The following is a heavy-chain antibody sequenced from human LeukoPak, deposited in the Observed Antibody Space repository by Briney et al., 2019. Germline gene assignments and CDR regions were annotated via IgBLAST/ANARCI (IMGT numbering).Heavy chain of an antibody. D-gene: IGHD3-22*01. V-gene: IGHV3-23*01. CDR3: ARHYDSSGYYYLDY. Sequence: GGSLRLSWAASGFTFSNYAMSWVRQAPGKGLEWVSAISGSGGSTYYADSVKGRFTFSRDNSKNTLYLQMNSLRAEDTAVYYCARHYDSSGYYYLDYWGQGTLVTVSS. CDR1: GFTFSNYA. J-gene: IGHJ4*02. CDR2: ISGSGGST.